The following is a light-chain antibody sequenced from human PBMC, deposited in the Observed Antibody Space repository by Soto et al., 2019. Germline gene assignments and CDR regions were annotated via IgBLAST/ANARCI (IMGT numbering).Light chain of an antibody. CDR2: GAS. CDR3: QQYNNWPQT. CDR1: QSVSSSY. Sequence: EMVMTQSPATLSVSPGERATLSCRASQSVSSSYLAWYQQKPGQAPRLLIYGASTRATGIPARFSGSGSGTEFTLTISSLQSEDFAVYYCQQYNNWPQTFGQGTNLEIK. V-gene: IGKV3-15*01. J-gene: IGKJ2*01.